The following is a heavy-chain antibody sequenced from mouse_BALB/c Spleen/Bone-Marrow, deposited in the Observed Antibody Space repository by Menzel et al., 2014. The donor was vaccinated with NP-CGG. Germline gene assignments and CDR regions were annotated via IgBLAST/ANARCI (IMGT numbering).Heavy chain of an antibody. Sequence: VQLQQSGAELVKPGASVKLSCTASGFNIKDTYMHWVKQRPEQGLEWIGRIDPANCNTKYDPKFQGKATITADTSSNTAYLQLSSLTSEDTAVYYCARRGDGYYAWFAYWGQGTLVTVSA. D-gene: IGHD2-3*01. V-gene: IGHV14-3*02. J-gene: IGHJ3*01. CDR3: ARRGDGYYAWFAY. CDR1: GFNIKDTY. CDR2: IDPANCNT.